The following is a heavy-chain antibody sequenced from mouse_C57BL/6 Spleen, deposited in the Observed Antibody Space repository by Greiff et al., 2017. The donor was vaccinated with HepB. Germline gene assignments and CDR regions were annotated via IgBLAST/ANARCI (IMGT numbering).Heavy chain of an antibody. J-gene: IGHJ3*01. Sequence: VQLKESVAELVRPGASVKLSCTASGFNIKNTYMHWVKQRPEQGLEWIGRIDPANGNTKYAPKFQGKATITADTSSNTAYLQLSSLTSEDTAIYYCARDGSSGGTWFAYWGQGTLVTVSA. CDR2: IDPANGNT. CDR1: GFNIKNTY. V-gene: IGHV14-3*01. D-gene: IGHD1-1*01. CDR3: ARDGSSGGTWFAY.